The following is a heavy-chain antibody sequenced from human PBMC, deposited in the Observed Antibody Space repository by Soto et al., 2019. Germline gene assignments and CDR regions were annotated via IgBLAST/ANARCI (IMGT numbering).Heavy chain of an antibody. V-gene: IGHV4-30-4*01. CDR3: ARANYDFWSGYSYYFDY. J-gene: IGHJ4*02. D-gene: IGHD3-3*01. CDR2: IYYSGST. CDR1: GGSISSGDYY. Sequence: SETLSLTCTVSGGSISSGDYYWSWIRQPPGKGLEWIGYIYYSGSTYYNPSLKSRVTISVDTSKNQFSLKLSSVTAADTAVYYCARANYDFWSGYSYYFDYWGQGTLVTVSS.